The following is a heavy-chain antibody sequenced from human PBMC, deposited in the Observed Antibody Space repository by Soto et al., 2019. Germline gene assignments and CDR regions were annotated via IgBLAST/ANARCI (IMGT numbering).Heavy chain of an antibody. CDR3: ARHVPAAGYYYGMDV. V-gene: IGHV1-69*12. Sequence: QVQLVQSGAEVKKPGSSVKVSCKASGGTFSSYAISWVRQAPGQGLEWMGGIIPIFGTANYAKKFQGRVTITADESTSTAHMELSSLRSEDTAVYYCARHVPAAGYYYGMDVWGQGTTVTVSS. J-gene: IGHJ6*02. CDR2: IIPIFGTA. CDR1: GGTFSSYA. D-gene: IGHD2-2*01.